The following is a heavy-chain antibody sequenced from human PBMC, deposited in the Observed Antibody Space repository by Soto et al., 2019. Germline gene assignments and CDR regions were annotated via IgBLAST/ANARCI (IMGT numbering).Heavy chain of an antibody. CDR1: GFTCSMYW. V-gene: IGHV3-74*01. Sequence: GGSLRLSCAASGFTCSMYWMHWVRQVPGKGPEWVSRINDDGISTNYADSVKGRFTISRDNAKNTLYLQMNALRVEDTAVYYCTRGPRSTSTGTGAFWGHGTLVTVSS. D-gene: IGHD1-1*01. CDR2: INDDGIST. CDR3: TRGPRSTSTGTGAF. J-gene: IGHJ4*01.